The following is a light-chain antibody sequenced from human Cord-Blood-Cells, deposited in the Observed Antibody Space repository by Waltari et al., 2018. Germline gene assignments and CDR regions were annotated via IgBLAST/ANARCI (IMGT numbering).Light chain of an antibody. J-gene: IGLJ3*02. V-gene: IGLV2-23*01. CDR1: SSDVASYNL. Sequence: QSALTQPASVPGSPGPSITISCTGTSSDVASYNLVYWYQQHPGKAPNLVIHEGSKRPSGLSNRFSGSKSGNTASLTSSGLQAEDAADYYCCSYAGSWVFGGGTKLTVL. CDR2: EGS. CDR3: CSYAGSWV.